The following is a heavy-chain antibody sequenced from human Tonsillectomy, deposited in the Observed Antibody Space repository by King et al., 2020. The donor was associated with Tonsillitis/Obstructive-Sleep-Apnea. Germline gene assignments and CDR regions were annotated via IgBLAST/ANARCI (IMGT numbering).Heavy chain of an antibody. Sequence: VQLQESGPGLVKPSQTLSLTCTVSGASISSDGYYWSWVRQHPRKGLEWIGNIYNSGSTYYNPSLKSLVTMSVDTSKNQFSLRLTSVTAADTAMYYCARMTTGTTHSFYFDSWGQGTLVTVSS. D-gene: IGHD4-17*01. CDR1: GASISSDGYY. CDR3: ARMTTGTTHSFYFDS. J-gene: IGHJ4*02. CDR2: IYNSGST. V-gene: IGHV4-31*01.